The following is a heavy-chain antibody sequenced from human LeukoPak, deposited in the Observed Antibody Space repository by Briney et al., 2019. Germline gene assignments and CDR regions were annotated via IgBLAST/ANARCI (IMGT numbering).Heavy chain of an antibody. CDR3: ARDKAAAGTDFDY. J-gene: IGHJ4*02. CDR2: IIPIFGTA. D-gene: IGHD6-13*01. CDR1: GGTFSSYA. Sequence: SVKVSCKASGGTFSSYAISWVRQAPGQGLEWMGGIIPIFGTANYAQKLQGRVTMTTDTSTSTAYMELRSLRSDDTAVYYCARDKAAAGTDFDYWGQGTLVTVSS. V-gene: IGHV1-69*05.